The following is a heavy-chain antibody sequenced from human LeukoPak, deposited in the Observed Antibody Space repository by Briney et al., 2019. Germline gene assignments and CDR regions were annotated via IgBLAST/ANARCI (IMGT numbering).Heavy chain of an antibody. Sequence: SETLSLTCTVSGGSISSYYWSWIRQSAGKGLEWIGRIYTSGSTNYNPSLKSRVTMSVDTSKNQFSLKVSSVTAADTAVYYCASGRIRLGELSGKDYWGQGILVTVSS. J-gene: IGHJ4*02. D-gene: IGHD3-16*02. CDR3: ASGRIRLGELSGKDY. CDR2: IYTSGST. V-gene: IGHV4-4*07. CDR1: GGSISSYY.